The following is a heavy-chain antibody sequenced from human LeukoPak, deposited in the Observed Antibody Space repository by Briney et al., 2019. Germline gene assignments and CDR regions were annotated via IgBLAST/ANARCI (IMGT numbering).Heavy chain of an antibody. Sequence: SETLSLTCAVSGGSISSYYWSWIRQPAGKGLEWIGRIYTSGSTNYNPSLKSRVTMSVDTSKNQFSLKLSSVTAADTAVYYCARVEVRYSSSSGDYYYYMDVWGKGTTVTVSS. V-gene: IGHV4-4*07. D-gene: IGHD6-6*01. CDR1: GGSISSYY. CDR2: IYTSGST. CDR3: ARVEVRYSSSSGDYYYYMDV. J-gene: IGHJ6*03.